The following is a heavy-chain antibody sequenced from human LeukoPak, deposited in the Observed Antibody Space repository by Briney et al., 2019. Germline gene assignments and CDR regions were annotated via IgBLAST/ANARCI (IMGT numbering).Heavy chain of an antibody. CDR1: GGSISSSNW. Sequence: SGTLSLTCAVSGGSISSSNWWSWVRQPPGKGLEWIGEIYHSGSTNYNPSLKSRVTISVDKSKNQFSLKLSSVTAADTAVYYCARAPMVRGVLYYFDYWGQGTLVTVSS. D-gene: IGHD3-10*01. CDR2: IYHSGST. J-gene: IGHJ4*02. CDR3: ARAPMVRGVLYYFDY. V-gene: IGHV4-4*02.